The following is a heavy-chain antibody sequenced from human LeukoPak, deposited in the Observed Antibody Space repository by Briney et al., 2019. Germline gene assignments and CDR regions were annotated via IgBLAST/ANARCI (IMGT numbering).Heavy chain of an antibody. CDR3: AKDPNYDYVWGGFDY. V-gene: IGHV3-23*01. Sequence: GGSLTLSCAASGFTFSSYAMSWVRQAPGKGLEWVSAISGSGGSTYYADSVKGRFTISRDNSKNTLYLQMNSLRAEDTAVYYCAKDPNYDYVWGGFDYWGQGTLVTVSS. J-gene: IGHJ4*02. D-gene: IGHD3-16*01. CDR2: ISGSGGST. CDR1: GFTFSSYA.